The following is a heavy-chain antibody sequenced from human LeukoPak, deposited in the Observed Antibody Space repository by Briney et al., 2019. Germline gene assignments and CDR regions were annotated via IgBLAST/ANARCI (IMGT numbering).Heavy chain of an antibody. CDR3: ARHGCSGGGCYFDY. CDR1: GFTFSSFA. J-gene: IGHJ4*02. Sequence: GGSLRLSCAASGFTFSSFAMSWLRQAPGKGLEWVSPISGSGGSTFYADSVKGRFTISRDNSKNTLYLQMNSLRAEDTAVYYCARHGCSGGGCYFDYWGQGTLVTVSS. D-gene: IGHD2-15*01. V-gene: IGHV3-23*01. CDR2: ISGSGGST.